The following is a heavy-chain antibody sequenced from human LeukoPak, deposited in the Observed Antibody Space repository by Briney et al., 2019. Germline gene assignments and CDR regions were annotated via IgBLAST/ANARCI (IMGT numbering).Heavy chain of an antibody. CDR1: GFTVSSNY. CDR3: ARGDGDRTDAFDI. J-gene: IGHJ3*02. V-gene: IGHV3-53*01. Sequence: GGSLRLSCAASGFTVSSNYMSWARQAPGKGLEWVSVIYSGGSTYYADSVKGRFTISRDNSKNTLYLQMNSLRAEDTAVYYCARGDGDRTDAFDIWGQGTMVTVSS. D-gene: IGHD4-17*01. CDR2: IYSGGST.